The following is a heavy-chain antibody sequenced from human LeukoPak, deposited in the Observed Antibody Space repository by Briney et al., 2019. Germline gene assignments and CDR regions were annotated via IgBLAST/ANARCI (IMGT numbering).Heavy chain of an antibody. CDR3: ARLIKTSSIAAAGDGWFDP. J-gene: IGHJ5*02. D-gene: IGHD6-13*01. V-gene: IGHV4-38-2*01. CDR1: GYSISGGYY. CDR2: ICHSGST. Sequence: PSETLSLACAVSGYSISGGYYWGWIRQPPGKGLECIGIICHSGSTYYKPSLKSRVTISVDTSKNQFSLKLSSVTAADTAVYYCARLIKTSSIAAAGDGWFDPWGQGTLVTVSS.